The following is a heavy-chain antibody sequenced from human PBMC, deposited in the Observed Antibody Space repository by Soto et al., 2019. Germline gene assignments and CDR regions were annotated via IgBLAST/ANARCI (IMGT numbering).Heavy chain of an antibody. J-gene: IGHJ4*02. D-gene: IGHD6-6*01. CDR1: GGSISSYY. Sequence: SETLSLTCTVSGGSISSYYWSWIRQPPGKGLEWIGYIYYSGSTNYNPSLKSRVTISVDTSKNQFSLKLSSVTAADTAVYYCASLASSSSVWYFDYWGQGTLVTVSS. V-gene: IGHV4-59*01. CDR3: ASLASSSSVWYFDY. CDR2: IYYSGST.